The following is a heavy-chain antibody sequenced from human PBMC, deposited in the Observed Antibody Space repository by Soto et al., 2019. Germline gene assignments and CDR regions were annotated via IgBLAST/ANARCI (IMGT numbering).Heavy chain of an antibody. CDR2: IYHSGST. Sequence: LSLTCAVSGGSISSSNWWSWVRQPPGKGLEWIGEIYHSGSTNYNPSLKSRVTISVDKSKNQFSLKLSSVTAADTAVYYCARLTELGYCSSTSCSNWFDPWGQGTLVTVSS. CDR1: GGSISSSNW. V-gene: IGHV4-4*02. J-gene: IGHJ5*02. D-gene: IGHD2-2*01. CDR3: ARLTELGYCSSTSCSNWFDP.